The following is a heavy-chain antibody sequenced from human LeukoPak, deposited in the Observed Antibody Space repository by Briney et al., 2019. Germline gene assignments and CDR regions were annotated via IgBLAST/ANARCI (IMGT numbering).Heavy chain of an antibody. CDR2: IYYSGST. D-gene: IGHD6-6*01. V-gene: IGHV4-59*01. CDR3: ATGGGSSSSVDY. CDR1: GGSISSYY. Sequence: SETLSLTRTVSGGSISSYYWSWIRQPPGKGLEWIGYIYYSGSTNYNPSLKSRVTISVDTSKNQFSLKLSSVTAADTAVYYCATGGGSSSSVDYWGQGTLVTVSS. J-gene: IGHJ4*02.